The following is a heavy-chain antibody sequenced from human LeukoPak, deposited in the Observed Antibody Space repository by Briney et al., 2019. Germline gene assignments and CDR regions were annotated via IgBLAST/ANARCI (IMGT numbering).Heavy chain of an antibody. Sequence: SETLFLTCTVSGGSISSGGYYWSWIRQHPGKGLEWIGYIYYSGSTYYNPSLKSRVTISVDTSKNQFSLKLSSVTAADTAVYYCAREAHSGPFDYWGQGTLVTVSS. V-gene: IGHV4-31*03. CDR2: IYYSGST. D-gene: IGHD2-15*01. CDR1: GGSISSGGYY. CDR3: AREAHSGPFDY. J-gene: IGHJ4*02.